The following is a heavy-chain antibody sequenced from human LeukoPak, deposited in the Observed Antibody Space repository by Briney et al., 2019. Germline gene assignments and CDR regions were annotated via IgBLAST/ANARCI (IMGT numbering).Heavy chain of an antibody. Sequence: PGGSLRLSCAASGFTFSSYSMTWVRQAPGKGLEWVSYISSSSSTIYYADSVKGRFTISRDNAKNSLYLQMNSLRAEDTAVYYCARTRGPPGYYDSYGYWGQGTLVTVSS. V-gene: IGHV3-48*01. CDR2: ISSSSSTI. J-gene: IGHJ4*02. CDR1: GFTFSSYS. CDR3: ARTRGPPGYYDSYGY. D-gene: IGHD3-22*01.